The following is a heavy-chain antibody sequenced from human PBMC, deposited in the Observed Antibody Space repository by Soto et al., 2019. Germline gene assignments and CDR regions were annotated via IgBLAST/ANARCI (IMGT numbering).Heavy chain of an antibody. D-gene: IGHD1-26*01. CDR3: ARDPLAIVEAGRRGSGNAFEI. CDR2: INPNSGGT. V-gene: IGHV1-2*04. CDR1: GDSFTGYY. J-gene: IGHJ3*02. Sequence: ASVKLSCKACGDSFTGYYMHWVRQAPKQGLEWMGWINPNSGGTNYAQKFQGWVTMTRDTSISTAYMELSRLRSDDTAVYYCARDPLAIVEAGRRGSGNAFEIRLKGTMVT.